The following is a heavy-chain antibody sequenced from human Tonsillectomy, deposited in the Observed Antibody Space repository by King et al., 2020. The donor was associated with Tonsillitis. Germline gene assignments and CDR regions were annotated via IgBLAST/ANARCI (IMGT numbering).Heavy chain of an antibody. V-gene: IGHV3-11*05. Sequence: VQLVESGGGLVKPGGSLRLSCAASVFPFSDYYMSWIRQAPGKGLEGVSYISISDSYTKYSESVKGRFTISRDNAKNSVYLQMNSLRAEDTAVYYCAREYEVANLYSYYYMDVWGIGTTVTVSS. CDR1: VFPFSDYY. J-gene: IGHJ6*03. D-gene: IGHD5-12*01. CDR2: ISISDSYT. CDR3: AREYEVANLYSYYYMDV.